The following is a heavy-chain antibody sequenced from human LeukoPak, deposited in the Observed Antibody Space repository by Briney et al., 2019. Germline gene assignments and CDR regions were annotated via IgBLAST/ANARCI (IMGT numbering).Heavy chain of an antibody. CDR1: GGSISSYY. Sequence: PSETLSLTCTVSGGSISSYYWSWIRQPPGKGLEWIGYIYYSGSTNYNPSLKSRVTISVDTSKNQFSLKLSSVTAADTAVYYCAKDKRGTNPYYFDYWGQGTLVTVSS. D-gene: IGHD3-16*01. V-gene: IGHV4-59*01. CDR2: IYYSGST. J-gene: IGHJ4*02. CDR3: AKDKRGTNPYYFDY.